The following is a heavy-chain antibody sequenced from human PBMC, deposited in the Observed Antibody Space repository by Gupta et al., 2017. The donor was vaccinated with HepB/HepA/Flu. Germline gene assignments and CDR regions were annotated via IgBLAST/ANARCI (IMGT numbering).Heavy chain of an antibody. CDR1: GFSFNSYG. V-gene: IGHV3-30*18. CDR3: AKGRSWVDY. CDR2: ISYEGSAK. Sequence: QVWLVESGGGVVQPGRSLRLSCAASGFSFNSYGMHWVRQAQCKGLEWVAFISYEGSAKYYADSVRGRFTISRDNSKNTLYMQMNSLRAEDTAVYYCAKGRSWVDYWCQGTLVTVSS. D-gene: IGHD6-13*01. J-gene: IGHJ4*02.